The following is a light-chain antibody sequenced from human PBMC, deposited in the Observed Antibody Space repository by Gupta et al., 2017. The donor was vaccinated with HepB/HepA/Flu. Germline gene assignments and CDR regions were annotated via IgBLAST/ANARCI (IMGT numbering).Light chain of an antibody. Sequence: QSVLTQPPSASGTPGQTVTISCSGSSSNVETNYVYWYQQLPGTAPKLLIYRNNQRPSGVPDRFSGSKSGTSASLAISGLRSEDEAEEYWASWDDSLSGPVVFGGGTKLTVL. V-gene: IGLV1-47*01. CDR2: RNN. CDR3: ASWDDSLSGPVV. J-gene: IGLJ2*01. CDR1: SSNVETNY.